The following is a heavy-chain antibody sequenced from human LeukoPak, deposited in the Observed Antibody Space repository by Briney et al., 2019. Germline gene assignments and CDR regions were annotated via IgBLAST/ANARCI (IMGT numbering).Heavy chain of an antibody. Sequence: GGSLRLSCAASGFTFSDYYMSWIRQAPGKGLEWVSYISSSGSTIYYADSVKGPFTISRDNAKNSLYLQMNSLRAEDTAVYYCARVSGYSYGQYYFDYWGQGTLVTVSS. D-gene: IGHD5-18*01. CDR1: GFTFSDYY. J-gene: IGHJ4*02. CDR3: ARVSGYSYGQYYFDY. V-gene: IGHV3-11*01. CDR2: ISSSGSTI.